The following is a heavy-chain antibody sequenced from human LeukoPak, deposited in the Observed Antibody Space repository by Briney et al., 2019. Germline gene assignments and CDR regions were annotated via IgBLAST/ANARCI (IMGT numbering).Heavy chain of an antibody. Sequence: SGGSLRLSCAASGLTFSSYGMSWVRQATGKGLEWVSAIGTAGDTYYPGSVKGRFTISRENAKNSLYLQMNSLRAGDTAVYYCARGPQGLDAFDIWGQGTMVTVSS. CDR1: GLTFSSYG. CDR2: IGTAGDT. J-gene: IGHJ3*02. CDR3: ARGPQGLDAFDI. V-gene: IGHV3-13*01.